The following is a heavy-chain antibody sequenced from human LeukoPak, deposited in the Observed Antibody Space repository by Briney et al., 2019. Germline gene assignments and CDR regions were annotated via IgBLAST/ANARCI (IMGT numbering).Heavy chain of an antibody. Sequence: PGGSLRLSCAASGFTFSGYGMHWVRQAPGKGLEWVAFVRYDSSNKYYADSVKGRFTISRDNSKNTLYLQMNSLRAEDTAVYYCASTPVDYGGNSVEDAFDIWGQGTMVTVSS. V-gene: IGHV3-30*02. CDR2: VRYDSSNK. D-gene: IGHD4-23*01. J-gene: IGHJ3*02. CDR3: ASTPVDYGGNSVEDAFDI. CDR1: GFTFSGYG.